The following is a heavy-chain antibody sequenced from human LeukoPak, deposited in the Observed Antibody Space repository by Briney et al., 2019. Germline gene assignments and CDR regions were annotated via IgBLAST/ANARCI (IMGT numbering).Heavy chain of an antibody. CDR2: IRKDGSEK. CDR3: ARSSHSSGWGRFDY. J-gene: IGHJ4*02. V-gene: IGHV3-7*01. Sequence: GGSLRLSCAASGFTFSTFWMTWVRQAPGKGLEWVANIRKDGSEKYYVDSVKGRFTVSRDNAKNSLYLQMNSLRAEDTAVYYCARSSHSSGWGRFDYWGQGILVTVSS. CDR1: GFTFSTFW. D-gene: IGHD6-19*01.